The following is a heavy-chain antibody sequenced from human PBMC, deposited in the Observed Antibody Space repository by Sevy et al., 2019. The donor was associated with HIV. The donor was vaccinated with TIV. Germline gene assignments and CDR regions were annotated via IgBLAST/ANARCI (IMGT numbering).Heavy chain of an antibody. Sequence: ASVKVSCKASGYTFTSYYMHWLRQAPGEGLEWMGIINPSGGSTSYAQKFQGRVTMTRDTSTSTVYMELSSLRSEDTAVYYCARDPSRVVGRNYYYYSMDVWGQGTTVTVSS. V-gene: IGHV1-46*01. CDR1: GYTFTSYY. CDR3: ARDPSRVVGRNYYYYSMDV. CDR2: INPSGGST. J-gene: IGHJ6*02. D-gene: IGHD2-15*01.